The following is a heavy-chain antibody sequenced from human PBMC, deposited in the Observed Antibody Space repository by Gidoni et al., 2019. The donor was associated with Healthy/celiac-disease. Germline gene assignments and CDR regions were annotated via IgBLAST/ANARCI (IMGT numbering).Heavy chain of an antibody. D-gene: IGHD4-17*01. CDR3: ARDNAPMTTVTPCFSY. J-gene: IGHJ4*02. CDR2: IIPIFGTA. V-gene: IGHV1-69*12. CDR1: GGTFSSSA. Sequence: QVQLVQSGAEVKKPGSSVKVSCKASGGTFSSSAISWVRQAPGQGLEWMGGIIPIFGTANYAQKFQGRVTITADESTSTAYMELSSLRSEDTAVYYCARDNAPMTTVTPCFSYWGQGTLVTVSS.